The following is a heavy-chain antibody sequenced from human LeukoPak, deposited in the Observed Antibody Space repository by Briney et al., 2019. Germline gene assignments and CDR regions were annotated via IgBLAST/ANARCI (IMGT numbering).Heavy chain of an antibody. D-gene: IGHD3-16*02. CDR3: ARRLITFGGVIVTCFDY. CDR2: INHSGSN. V-gene: IGHV4-34*01. J-gene: IGHJ4*02. Sequence: SETLSLTCAVYVESFSGYYWSWIRQPPGKGLEWIGEINHSGSNNYNPSLKSRVDISVDTSKNQFSLKLSSVTAADTAVYYCARRLITFGGVIVTCFDYWGQGTLVTVSS. CDR1: VESFSGYY.